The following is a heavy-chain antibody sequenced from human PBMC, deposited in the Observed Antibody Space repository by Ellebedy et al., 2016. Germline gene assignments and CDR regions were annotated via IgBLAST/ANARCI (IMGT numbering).Heavy chain of an antibody. CDR2: IIPIFGTA. V-gene: IGHV1-69*13. Sequence: SVKVSXXASGGTFSSYAISWVRQAPGQGLEWMGGIIPIFGTANYAQKFQGRVTITADESTGTAYMELSSLRSEDTAVYYCARGESGWYLGYWGQGTLVTVSS. J-gene: IGHJ4*02. CDR1: GGTFSSYA. D-gene: IGHD6-19*01. CDR3: ARGESGWYLGY.